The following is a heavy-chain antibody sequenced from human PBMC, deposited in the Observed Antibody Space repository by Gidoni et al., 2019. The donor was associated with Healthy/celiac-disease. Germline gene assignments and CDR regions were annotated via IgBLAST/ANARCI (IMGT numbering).Heavy chain of an antibody. D-gene: IGHD6-19*01. J-gene: IGHJ6*02. V-gene: IGHV3-30*18. CDR3: AKDLIISSGWYYYYYGMDV. Sequence: QVQLVESGEGVVQPGRSLRLSCAASGFTFRSYGMHWVRQAPGKGLEWVAVISYDGSNKYYADSVKGRFTISRDNSKNTLYLQINSLRAEDTAVYYCAKDLIISSGWYYYYYGMDVWGQGTTVTVSS. CDR2: ISYDGSNK. CDR1: GFTFRSYG.